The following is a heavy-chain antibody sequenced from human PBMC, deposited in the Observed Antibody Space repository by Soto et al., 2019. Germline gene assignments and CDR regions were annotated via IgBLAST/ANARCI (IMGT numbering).Heavy chain of an antibody. CDR2: IWYDGSNK. CDR1: GFTFSSYG. J-gene: IGHJ6*02. V-gene: IGHV3-33*01. Sequence: GGSLRLSCAASGFTFSSYGMHWVRQAPGKGLEWVAVIWYDGSNKYYADSVKGRFTISRDNSKNTLYLQMNSLRAEYTAVYYCARDSLRRYYGMDVWGQGTTVTVSS. CDR3: ARDSLRRYYGMDV. D-gene: IGHD4-17*01.